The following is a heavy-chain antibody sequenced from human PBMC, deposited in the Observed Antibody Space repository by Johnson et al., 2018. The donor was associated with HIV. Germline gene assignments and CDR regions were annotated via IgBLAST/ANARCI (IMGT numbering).Heavy chain of an antibody. V-gene: IGHV3-33*06. Sequence: QVQLVESGGGVVQPGRSLRLSCAASGFTFSSYAMHWVRQAPGKGLEWVAVIWYDGSNKYYADSVRGRFTIYRDNSKNTLYLQMNSLRAEDTAMNYCAKSGPRGGNPDDACDIWGQGTMVTVSS. CDR1: GFTFSSYA. CDR2: IWYDGSNK. CDR3: AKSGPRGGNPDDACDI. J-gene: IGHJ3*02. D-gene: IGHD4-23*01.